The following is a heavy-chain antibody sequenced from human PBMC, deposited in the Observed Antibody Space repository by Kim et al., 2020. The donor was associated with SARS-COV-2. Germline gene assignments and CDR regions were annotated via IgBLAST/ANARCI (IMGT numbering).Heavy chain of an antibody. CDR1: SDSVSYYY. CDR2: ISFSGIT. Sequence: SETLSLTCTVSSDSVSYYYWSWIRQPPGKGLEWIGYISFSGITKYKSSLQSRVTISADTSKNQLSLKLRSVTAADTAVYFCARTAEMSTVEAFDLWGQGTQVTVSS. D-gene: IGHD4-17*01. V-gene: IGHV4-59*02. CDR3: ARTAEMSTVEAFDL. J-gene: IGHJ3*01.